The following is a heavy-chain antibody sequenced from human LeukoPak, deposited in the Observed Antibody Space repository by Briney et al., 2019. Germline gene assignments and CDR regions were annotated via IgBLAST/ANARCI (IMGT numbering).Heavy chain of an antibody. CDR1: GFSFSSYW. Sequence: GGSLRLSCAASGFSFSSYWMHWVRQAPGKGLVWVSRINSDGSSTSYADSVKGRFTISRDNAKNTLYLQMNSLRAEDTAVYYCARDPGYTYGVLWGQGTLVTVSS. CDR2: INSDGSST. V-gene: IGHV3-74*01. CDR3: ARDPGYTYGVL. J-gene: IGHJ4*02. D-gene: IGHD5-18*01.